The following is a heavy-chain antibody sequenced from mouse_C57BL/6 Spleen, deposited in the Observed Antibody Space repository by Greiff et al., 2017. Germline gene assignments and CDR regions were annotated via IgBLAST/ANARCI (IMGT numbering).Heavy chain of an antibody. V-gene: IGHV1-52*01. Sequence: VQLQQPGAELVRPGSSVKLSCKASGYTFTSYWMHWVKQRPIQGLEWIGNIDPSDSDTHYNQNFKDKATLTVDKSSSTASMQLSSLTSEDSAVYSCIYGNVGVAYWGQGTLVTVSA. CDR2: IDPSDSDT. CDR1: GYTFTSYW. CDR3: IYGNVGVAY. D-gene: IGHD2-1*01. J-gene: IGHJ3*01.